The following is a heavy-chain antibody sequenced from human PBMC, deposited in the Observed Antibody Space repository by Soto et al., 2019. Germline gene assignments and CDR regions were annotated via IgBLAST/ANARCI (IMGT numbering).Heavy chain of an antibody. D-gene: IGHD3-3*01. CDR1: GGSMRSYY. CDR3: ARGQRFSDWFDP. V-gene: IGHV4-4*07. Sequence: SETLSLTCTVSGGSMRSYYWTWSRQPAGKALEWIGGVDSSGGTHYNPSLKRRVTISLDTSKNQFSLRLLSVTDADTAVYYCARGQRFSDWFDPWGQGTLVTVSS. J-gene: IGHJ5*02. CDR2: VDSSGGT.